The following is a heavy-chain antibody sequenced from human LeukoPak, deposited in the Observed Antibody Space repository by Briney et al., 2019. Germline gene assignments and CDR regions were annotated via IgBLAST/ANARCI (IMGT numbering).Heavy chain of an antibody. V-gene: IGHV3-7*03. CDR1: GFTFSSYW. CDR3: ARVRLGNYFDY. D-gene: IGHD3-9*01. CDR2: IKQDGSEK. J-gene: IGHJ4*02. Sequence: QPGGSLRLSCAASGFTFSSYWMSWVRQAPGKGLEWVANIKQDGSEKYYVDSVKARFTISRDNAKNSLYLQMNSLRAEDTAVYYCARVRLGNYFDYWGQGTLVTVSS.